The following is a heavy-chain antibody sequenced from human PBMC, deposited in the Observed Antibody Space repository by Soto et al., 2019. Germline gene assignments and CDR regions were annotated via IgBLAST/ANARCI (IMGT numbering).Heavy chain of an antibody. CDR3: AHKSLVPFGMDV. CDR2: IYWDDDK. D-gene: IGHD3-10*01. J-gene: IGHJ6*02. Sequence: QITLKESGPTLVKPTQTLTLTCTFSGFSLTTSGVGVGWIRQPPGKALEWLALIYWDDDKRYSPSLKNRLTTTKDTSRNQVVLTLIALDPVDTATYYCAHKSLVPFGMDVWGQGTTVTVAS. V-gene: IGHV2-5*02. CDR1: GFSLTTSGVG.